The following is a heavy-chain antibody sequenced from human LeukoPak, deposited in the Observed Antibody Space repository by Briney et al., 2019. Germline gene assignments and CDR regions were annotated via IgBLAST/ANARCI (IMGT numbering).Heavy chain of an antibody. D-gene: IGHD1-26*01. J-gene: IGHJ4*02. CDR1: GYTFTSYY. CDR3: ARDLGGSYGFDY. V-gene: IGHV1-46*01. CDR2: INPSGGST. Sequence: AASVKVSCKASGYTFTSYYMHWVRQAPGQGLEWMGIINPSGGSTSYAQKFQGGVTMTRDMSTSTVYMELSSLRSEDTAVYYCARDLGGSYGFDYWGQGTLVTVSS.